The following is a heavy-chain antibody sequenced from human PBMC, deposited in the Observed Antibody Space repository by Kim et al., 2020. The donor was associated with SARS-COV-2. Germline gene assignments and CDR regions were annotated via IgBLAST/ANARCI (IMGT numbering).Heavy chain of an antibody. CDR2: ISGSGGST. J-gene: IGHJ4*02. CDR3: AKDSRIGVVFLLEWLLPPDY. CDR1: GFTFSSYA. Sequence: GGSLRLSCAASGFTFSSYAMSWVRQAPGKGLEWVSAISGSGGSTYYADSVKGRFTISRDNSKNTLYLQMNSLRAEDTAVYYCAKDSRIGVVFLLEWLLPPDYWGQGTLVTVSS. D-gene: IGHD3-3*01. V-gene: IGHV3-23*01.